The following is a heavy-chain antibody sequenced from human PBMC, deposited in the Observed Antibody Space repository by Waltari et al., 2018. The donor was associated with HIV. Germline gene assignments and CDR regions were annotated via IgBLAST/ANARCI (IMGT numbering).Heavy chain of an antibody. CDR3: ARPGLAYCGGDCYYHF. J-gene: IGHJ4*02. V-gene: IGHV5-51*01. Sequence: VQLVQSGTEVKKPGESLTISCKASGYRVTTYWLAWVRQRPGKGLEGMGIVYPCDSETRYSPSFEGQGTISVDKSIATSYLQWSSLKASDSAVYYCARPGLAYCGGDCYYHFWGQGTLVSVSS. CDR1: GYRVTTYW. D-gene: IGHD2-21*02. CDR2: VYPCDSET.